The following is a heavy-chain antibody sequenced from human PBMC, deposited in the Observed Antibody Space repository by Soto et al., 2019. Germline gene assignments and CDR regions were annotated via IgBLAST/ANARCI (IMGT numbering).Heavy chain of an antibody. J-gene: IGHJ4*02. Sequence: QITLKESGPPLVIPAQTLTLTFAFSGFSLTTTRMGVAWIRQPPGKALEWLALIYWDDDKRYSPSLKNRLTVSKDTSTNRVVLTITNISPDDTGTYFCAHAGDFDLLSFDRWGPGTLVTVSS. V-gene: IGHV2-5*02. D-gene: IGHD2-15*01. CDR1: GFSLTTTRMG. CDR2: IYWDDDK. CDR3: AHAGDFDLLSFDR.